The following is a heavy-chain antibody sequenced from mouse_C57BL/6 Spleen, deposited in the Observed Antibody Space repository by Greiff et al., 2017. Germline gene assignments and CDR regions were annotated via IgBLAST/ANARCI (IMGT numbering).Heavy chain of an antibody. D-gene: IGHD2-1*01. CDR1: GYTFTDYE. CDR3: TSRNYVRPAWCAY. CDR2: IDPETGGT. V-gene: IGHV1-15*01. J-gene: IGHJ3*01. Sequence: VQLQQSGAELVRPGASVTLSCKASGYTFTDYEMHWVKQTPVHGLEWIGAIDPETGGTAYNQKFKGKAILTADKSSSTAYMELRSLTSEDSAVYYCTSRNYVRPAWCAYWGQGTMVTVSA.